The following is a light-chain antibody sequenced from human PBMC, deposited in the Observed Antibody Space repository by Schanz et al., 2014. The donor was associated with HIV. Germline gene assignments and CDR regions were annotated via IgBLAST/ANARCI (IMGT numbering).Light chain of an antibody. CDR1: QTVSNN. CDR3: HHYGDSRGT. CDR2: ANS. J-gene: IGKJ4*02. Sequence: EIVMTQSPGTLSVSPGERATLSCRASQTVSNNLAWYQQKPGQAPRLLFYANSFRATGVPDRFSGTGSGTYFTLTISRLEPDDFAVYYCHHYGDSRGTFGGGTEVDI. V-gene: IGKV3-20*01.